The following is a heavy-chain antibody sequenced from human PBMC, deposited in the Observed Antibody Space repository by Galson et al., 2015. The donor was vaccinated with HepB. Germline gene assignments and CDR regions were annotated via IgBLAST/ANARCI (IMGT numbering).Heavy chain of an antibody. CDR2: ISSSSSYI. CDR1: GFTFSSYS. Sequence: SLRLSCAASGFTFSSYSMNWVRQAPGKGLEWVSSISSSSSYIYYADSVKGRFTISRDNAKNSLYLQMNSLRAEDTAVYYCARDLTRPFCGGDCWGYFDYWGQGTLVTVSS. V-gene: IGHV3-21*01. CDR3: ARDLTRPFCGGDCWGYFDY. D-gene: IGHD2-21*02. J-gene: IGHJ4*02.